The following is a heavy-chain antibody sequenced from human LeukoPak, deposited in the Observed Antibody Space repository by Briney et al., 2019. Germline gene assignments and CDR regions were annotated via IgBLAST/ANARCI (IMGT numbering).Heavy chain of an antibody. CDR1: GFTFDDYA. Sequence: PGGSLRLSCAASGFTFDDYALHWVRQAPGKGLEWVSGICWNSGSIGYADSVKGRFTISRDNAKNSLYLQMNSLRAEDTALYYCAKVSYYGSGSPTADWYFDLWGRGTPVTVSS. J-gene: IGHJ2*01. D-gene: IGHD3-10*01. V-gene: IGHV3-9*01. CDR2: ICWNSGSI. CDR3: AKVSYYGSGSPTADWYFDL.